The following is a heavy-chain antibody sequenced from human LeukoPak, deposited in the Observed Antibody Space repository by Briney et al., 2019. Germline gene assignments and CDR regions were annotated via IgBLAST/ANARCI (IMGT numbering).Heavy chain of an antibody. V-gene: IGHV4-59*01. D-gene: IGHD3-22*01. CDR2: IFYSGST. Sequence: SETLSLTCTVSGGSISSYYWSWIRQPPGKRLAWIGYIFYSGSTNYNPSLQSRLTISVDTSKNQFSLKLSSVTAADTAVYYCARGNAGYYSDYFDYWGQGTLVTVSS. CDR3: ARGNAGYYSDYFDY. J-gene: IGHJ4*02. CDR1: GGSISSYY.